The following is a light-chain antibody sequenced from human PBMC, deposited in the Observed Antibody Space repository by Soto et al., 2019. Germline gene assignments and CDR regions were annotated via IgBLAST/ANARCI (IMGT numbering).Light chain of an antibody. V-gene: IGLV2-11*01. CDR2: DVA. CDR1: GNDVGAYNY. Sequence: QSVLTQPPSVSEAPRQRVTISCSGTGNDVGAYNYVSWYQQHPGRPPKLMIYDVARWPSGVPDRFSGSKSGNTASLTISGLQAEDEADYFCCSYAGGYTYLFGTGTKVTVL. CDR3: CSYAGGYTYL. J-gene: IGLJ1*01.